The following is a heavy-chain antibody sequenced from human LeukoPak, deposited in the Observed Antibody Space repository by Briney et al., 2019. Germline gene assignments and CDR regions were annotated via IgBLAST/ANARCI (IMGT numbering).Heavy chain of an antibody. Sequence: ASVKVSCKASGYTFTGHYMHWVRQAPGQGLEWMGWINPNSGGTNYAQKFQGRVTMTRDTSISTAYMELSRLRSDDTAVYYCARYTGYSSSWYGRADAFDIWGQGTMVTVSS. CDR2: INPNSGGT. CDR3: ARYTGYSSSWYGRADAFDI. D-gene: IGHD6-13*01. CDR1: GYTFTGHY. V-gene: IGHV1-2*02. J-gene: IGHJ3*02.